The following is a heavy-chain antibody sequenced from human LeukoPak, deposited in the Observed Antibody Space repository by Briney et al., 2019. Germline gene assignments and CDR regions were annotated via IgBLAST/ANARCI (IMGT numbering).Heavy chain of an antibody. CDR2: INWNGDST. Sequence: PGGSLRLSCAASGFTFDDYGMSWVRQAPGKGLEWVSGINWNGDSTIYVDSVKGRFIISRDNAKNSLYLQMNSLRAEDTALCHCARARYCSGTSCPPAAFDIWGQGTMVTVSS. CDR3: ARARYCSGTSCPPAAFDI. V-gene: IGHV3-20*01. D-gene: IGHD2-2*01. J-gene: IGHJ3*02. CDR1: GFTFDDYG.